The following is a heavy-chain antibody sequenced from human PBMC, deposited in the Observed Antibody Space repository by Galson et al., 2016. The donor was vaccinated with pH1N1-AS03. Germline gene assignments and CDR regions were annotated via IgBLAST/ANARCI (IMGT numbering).Heavy chain of an antibody. CDR1: GFTFSSYA. Sequence: SLRLSCAASGFTFSSYAMSWVRQAPGKGLEWISSINNNGDDTSYPDSVRGRFTVSRDNSKNTLYLQMNSLSAEDMAVYYCVRDGRSRWHFDYWGQGTLVTVSS. CDR3: VRDGRSRWHFDY. CDR2: INNNGDDT. J-gene: IGHJ4*02. D-gene: IGHD2-15*01. V-gene: IGHV3-23*01.